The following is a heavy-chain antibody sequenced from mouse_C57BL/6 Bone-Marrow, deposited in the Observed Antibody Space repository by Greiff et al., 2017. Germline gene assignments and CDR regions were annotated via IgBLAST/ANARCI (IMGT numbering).Heavy chain of an antibody. CDR3: TTIHLGGFAY. D-gene: IGHD3-3*01. Sequence: EVQRVESGAELVRPGASVKLSCTASGFNIKDDYMHWVKQRPEQGLEWIGWIDPENGDTEYASKFQGKATITADTSSNTAYLQLSSLTSEDTAVYYCTTIHLGGFAYWGQGTLVTVSA. J-gene: IGHJ3*01. V-gene: IGHV14-4*01. CDR1: GFNIKDDY. CDR2: IDPENGDT.